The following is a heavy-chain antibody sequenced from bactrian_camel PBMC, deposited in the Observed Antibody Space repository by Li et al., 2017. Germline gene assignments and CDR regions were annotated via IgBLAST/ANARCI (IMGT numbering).Heavy chain of an antibody. D-gene: IGHD7*01. Sequence: HVQLVESGGGSVQTGGSLRVSCVVSGFPYSGCMGWFRQAPGRERERVATIARDGYTNVADSVKGRFTISRDNAKNTLYLQMNSLKLEDTAMYYCAADSRGGTWFRKLSTWQYRYWGQGTQVTVS. CDR3: AADSRGGTWFRKLSTWQYRY. CDR1: GFPYSGC. CDR2: IARDGYT. J-gene: IGHJ4*01. V-gene: IGHV3S53*01.